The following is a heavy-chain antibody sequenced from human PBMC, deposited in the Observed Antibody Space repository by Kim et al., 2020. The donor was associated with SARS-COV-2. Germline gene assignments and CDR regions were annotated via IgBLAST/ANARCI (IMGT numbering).Heavy chain of an antibody. CDR1: GFGFSNNA. V-gene: IGHV3-23*01. CDR2: ISGTGTDM. CDR3: GEDIGDYSGIDP. J-gene: IGHJ5*02. Sequence: GGSLRLSCVASGFGFSNNAMGWVRQAPGKGLEWVSSISGTGTDMYYADPVRGRFTISRDLGKNTLYLQMNSLRADDTARYYCGEDIGDYSGIDPWG. D-gene: IGHD4-4*01.